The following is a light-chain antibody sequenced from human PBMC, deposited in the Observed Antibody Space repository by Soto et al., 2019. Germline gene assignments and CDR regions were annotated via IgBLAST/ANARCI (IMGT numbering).Light chain of an antibody. CDR2: EVI. CDR1: SSDIGNYNL. CDR3: CSYAGSRFYV. V-gene: IGLV2-23*02. J-gene: IGLJ1*01. Sequence: QSALTQPASVSGSPGQSITISCTGTSSDIGNYNLVSWFHHHPDRAPKLVIYEVIKRPSGVSNRFSGSKSGNTASLTISGLQADDEGDYYCCSYAGSRFYVFGSGTKVP.